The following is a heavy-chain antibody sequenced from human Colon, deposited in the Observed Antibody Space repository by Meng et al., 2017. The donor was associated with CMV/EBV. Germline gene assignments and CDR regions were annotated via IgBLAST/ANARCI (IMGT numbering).Heavy chain of an antibody. J-gene: IGHJ4*02. CDR3: ARAPGGMNIFDY. V-gene: IGHV3-74*01. D-gene: IGHD3-16*01. CDR2: IDSDGSSR. CDR1: GFTFSSYW. Sequence: EVQLVESGGGLVQPGXSLRISCAASGFTFSSYWMHWVRQAPGKGLVWVSRIDSDGSSRIYADSVKGRFTISRDNAKNTLFLQMDSLTAEDTAIYFCARAPGGMNIFDYWGQGTLVTVSS.